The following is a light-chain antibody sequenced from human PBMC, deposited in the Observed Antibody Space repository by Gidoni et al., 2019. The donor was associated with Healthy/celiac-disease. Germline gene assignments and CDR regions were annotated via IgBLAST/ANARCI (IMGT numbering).Light chain of an antibody. Sequence: SYELTQPSSVSVSPGQTASITCSGDKLGDKFAYWYQQKPGQSPVLVIYQHSKRPSGIPERFSGSNSGNTATLTISGTQAMDEADYYCQAWDSSTAVFGGGTKLTVL. CDR3: QAWDSSTAV. CDR1: KLGDKF. J-gene: IGLJ2*01. CDR2: QHS. V-gene: IGLV3-1*01.